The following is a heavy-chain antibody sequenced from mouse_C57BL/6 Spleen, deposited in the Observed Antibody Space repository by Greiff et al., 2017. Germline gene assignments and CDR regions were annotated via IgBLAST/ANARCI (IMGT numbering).Heavy chain of an antibody. CDR2: IDPENGDT. CDR3: TNSLLLRSPFAY. V-gene: IGHV14-4*01. CDR1: GFNIKDDY. D-gene: IGHD1-1*01. J-gene: IGHJ3*01. Sequence: EVQLQQSGAELVRPGASVKLSCTASGFNIKDDYMHWVKQRPEQGLEWIGWIDPENGDTEYASKFKGKATITADTSSNTAYLQLSSLTAVDAAVYYCTNSLLLRSPFAYWGQGTLVTVS.